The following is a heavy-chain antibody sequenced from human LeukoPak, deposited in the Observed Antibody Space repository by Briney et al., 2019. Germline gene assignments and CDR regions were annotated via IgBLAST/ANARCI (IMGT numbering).Heavy chain of an antibody. D-gene: IGHD2-2*01. CDR3: ARGRLIGVPSGTQPPHDS. J-gene: IGHJ4*02. CDR2: INVNHGGT. CDR1: GYTFTDYY. Sequence: GASVKVSCKASGYTFTDYYIHWVRQAPGQGLEWMGWINVNHGGTEYAPKFQGRVTMTSDTSINTAYMELSRLTSDDSAVYYCARGRLIGVPSGTQPPHDSWGQGSRVTVSS. V-gene: IGHV1-2*02.